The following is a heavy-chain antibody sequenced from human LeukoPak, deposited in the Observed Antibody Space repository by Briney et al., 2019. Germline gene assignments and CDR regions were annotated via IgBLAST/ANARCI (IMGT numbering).Heavy chain of an antibody. CDR3: ARRRAVAGTCYFDY. V-gene: IGHV5-51*01. CDR2: SYLADAHT. Sequence: PGQSLTISFKGSGYSFSSYWIAWVRQLPGKGLEWMGISYLADAHTRYSPSFQGQVTISADKSISSAYVQWSSLKASDTAMYYCARRRAVAGTCYFDYWGQGTL. CDR1: GYSFSSYW. D-gene: IGHD6-19*01. J-gene: IGHJ4*02.